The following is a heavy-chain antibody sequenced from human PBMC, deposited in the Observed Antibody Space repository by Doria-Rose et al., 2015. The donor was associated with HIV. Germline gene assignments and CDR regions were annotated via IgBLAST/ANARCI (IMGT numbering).Heavy chain of an antibody. D-gene: IGHD1-1*01. CDR2: INHSGST. Sequence: IRQPPGKGLEWIGEINHSGSTNYKTSLKSRVTISLDTSKNLFSLKLSSVTAADTAVYYCARGLLRGGWNDVDYYYGMDVWGQGTTVTVSS. CDR3: ARGLLRGGWNDVDYYYGMDV. V-gene: IGHV4-34*01. J-gene: IGHJ6*02.